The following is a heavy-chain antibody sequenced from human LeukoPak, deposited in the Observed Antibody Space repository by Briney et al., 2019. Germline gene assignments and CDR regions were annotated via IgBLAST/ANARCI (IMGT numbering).Heavy chain of an antibody. V-gene: IGHV3-9*01. CDR2: ISWNSGSI. D-gene: IGHD5-18*01. CDR3: AKDITAMVRAANDY. J-gene: IGHJ4*02. Sequence: GRSLRLSCAASGFTFDDYVMHWVRQAPGKGLEWVSGISWNSGSIGYADSVKGRFTISRDNAKNSLYLQMNSLRAEDTALYYCAKDITAMVRAANDYWGQGTLVTVSS. CDR1: GFTFDDYV.